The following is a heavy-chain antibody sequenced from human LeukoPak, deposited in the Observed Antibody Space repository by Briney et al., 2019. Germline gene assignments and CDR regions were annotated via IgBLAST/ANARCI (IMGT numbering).Heavy chain of an antibody. J-gene: IGHJ4*02. CDR3: ARCGGTAMANGGYFDY. CDR1: GGSISSSSYY. CDR2: IYYSGST. V-gene: IGHV4-39*01. Sequence: KPWEPLSLPCPASGGSISSSSYYWGWIRQPPGKGLGWMGRIYYSGSTYYNPSLKSRVTISVDTSKNQFSLKLSSVTAADTAVYYCARCGGTAMANGGYFDYWGQGTLVTVSS. D-gene: IGHD5-18*01.